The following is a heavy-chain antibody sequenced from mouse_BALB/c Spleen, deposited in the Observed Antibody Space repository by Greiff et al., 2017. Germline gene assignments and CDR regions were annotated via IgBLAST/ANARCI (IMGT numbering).Heavy chain of an antibody. Sequence: EVQLQQSGPELVKPGASVKISCKASGYTFTDYNIHWVKQSHGKGLEWIGYIYPHNGGTDYNQKFKSKATLTVDNSSSTAYMELRSLTSEDSAVYYCARGYVYGSYLAWFAYWGQGTLVTVSA. V-gene: IGHV1S29*02. CDR3: ARGYVYGSYLAWFAY. CDR1: GYTFTDYN. D-gene: IGHD2-1*01. J-gene: IGHJ3*01. CDR2: IYPHNGGT.